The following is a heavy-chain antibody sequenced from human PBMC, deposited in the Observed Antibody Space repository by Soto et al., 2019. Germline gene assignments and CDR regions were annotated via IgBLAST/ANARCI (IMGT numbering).Heavy chain of an antibody. CDR3: AKGYPTIFGPPHGMDV. J-gene: IGHJ6*02. CDR2: ISWNSGSI. D-gene: IGHD3-3*01. V-gene: IGHV3-9*01. Sequence: GGSLRLSCAASGFTFDDYAMHWVRQAPGKGLEWVSGISWNSGSIGYADSVKGRFTISRDNAKNSLYLQMSSLRAEDTALYYCAKGYPTIFGPPHGMDVWGQGTTVTVSS. CDR1: GFTFDDYA.